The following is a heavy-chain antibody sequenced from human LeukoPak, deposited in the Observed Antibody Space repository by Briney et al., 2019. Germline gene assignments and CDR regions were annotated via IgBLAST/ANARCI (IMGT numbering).Heavy chain of an antibody. CDR2: IIPIFGTA. CDR3: ARDRSHPDYDILTGKWFDY. D-gene: IGHD3-9*01. V-gene: IGHV1-69*13. CDR1: GGTFGSYA. J-gene: IGHJ5*01. Sequence: SVKVSCKASGGTFGSYAISWVRQAPGQGLEWMGGIIPIFGTANYAQKFQGRVTITADESTSTAYMELSSLRSEDTAVYYCARDRSHPDYDILTGKWFDYWGQGTLVTVSS.